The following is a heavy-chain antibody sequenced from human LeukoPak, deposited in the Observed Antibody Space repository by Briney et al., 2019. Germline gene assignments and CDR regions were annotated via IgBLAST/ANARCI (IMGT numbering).Heavy chain of an antibody. CDR3: ARAGTRSLNFDY. D-gene: IGHD1-14*01. CDR1: GGSISSYY. CDR2: IYYSGST. V-gene: IGHV4-59*01. Sequence: SSETLSLTCTRSGGSISSYYWSWIRQPPGKGLEWIGYIYYSGSTNYNPSLKSRVTISVDTSKNQFSLKLSSVTAADTAVYYCARAGTRSLNFDYWGQGTLVTVSS. J-gene: IGHJ4*02.